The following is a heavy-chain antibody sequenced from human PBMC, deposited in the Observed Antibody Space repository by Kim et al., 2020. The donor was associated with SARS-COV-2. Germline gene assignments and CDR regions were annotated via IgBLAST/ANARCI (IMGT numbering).Heavy chain of an antibody. Sequence: GGSLRLSCAASGFTFSSYSMNWVRQAPGKGLEWVSSISSSSSYIYYADSVKGRFTISRDNAKNSLYLQMNSLRAEDTAVYYCARDRVVYYYGSGSYYNPPDYWGQGTLVTVSS. CDR2: ISSSSSYI. J-gene: IGHJ4*02. V-gene: IGHV3-21*04. CDR1: GFTFSSYS. CDR3: ARDRVVYYYGSGSYYNPPDY. D-gene: IGHD3-10*01.